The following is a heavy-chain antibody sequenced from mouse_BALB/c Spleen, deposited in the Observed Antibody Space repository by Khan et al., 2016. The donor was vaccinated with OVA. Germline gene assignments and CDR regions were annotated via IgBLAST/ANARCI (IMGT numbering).Heavy chain of an antibody. D-gene: IGHD2-3*01. CDR2: IAPANGNT. CDR1: GFNIKDTY. CDR3: ARPSYDPRDFEV. J-gene: IGHJ1*01. Sequence: VQLKQSGAELVKPGASVKLSCTASGFNIKDTYLHWVKQRPEQGLEWIGRIAPANGNTQYDPKFQGQATISSDTSSNTSYLQLNSLTSEDTVGDYCARPSYDPRDFEVWGAGTTVTVSS. V-gene: IGHV14-3*02.